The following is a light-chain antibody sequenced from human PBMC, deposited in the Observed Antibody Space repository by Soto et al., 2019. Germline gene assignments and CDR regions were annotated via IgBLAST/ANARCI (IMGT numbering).Light chain of an antibody. V-gene: IGLV2-14*01. J-gene: IGLJ2*01. Sequence: QSALTQPASVSGSPGQSITISCTGTDSDVGGYNYVSWYQQHPGKAPKLIIYGVTNRPSGVSNRFSGSKSGNTASLTSSGLQAEDEADYYCSSYTTRSTYVVLGGGTKLTV. CDR2: GVT. CDR1: DSDVGGYNY. CDR3: SSYTTRSTYVV.